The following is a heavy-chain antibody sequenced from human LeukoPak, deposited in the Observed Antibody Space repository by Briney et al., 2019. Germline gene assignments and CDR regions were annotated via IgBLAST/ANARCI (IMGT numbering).Heavy chain of an antibody. CDR2: ISGLNGYT. CDR1: GYTFTNYG. D-gene: IGHD3-10*01. J-gene: IGHJ6*02. CDR3: ARDDSKTPYYYGSGTYYINYYNGMDV. Sequence: AASVKVSCKTSGYTFTNYGLSWVRQAPGQGLEWMGWISGLNGYTNYAQKVQDRITVITDTSTGTAYMELRSLRSDDTAVYYCARDDSKTPYYYGSGTYYINYYNGMDVWGQGTTVTVSS. V-gene: IGHV1-18*01.